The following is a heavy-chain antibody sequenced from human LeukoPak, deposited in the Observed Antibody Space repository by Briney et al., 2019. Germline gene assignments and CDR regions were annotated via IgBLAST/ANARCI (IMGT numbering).Heavy chain of an antibody. J-gene: IGHJ4*02. CDR1: GFTFSSYS. CDR2: ISSSSSYI. CDR3: ATTGSPVAYSSFDY. Sequence: GGSLRLSCAASGFTFSSYSMNWVRQAPGKGLEWVSSISSSSSYIYYADSVKGRFTISRDNAKNSLYLQMNSLRAEDTAVYYCATTGSPVAYSSFDYWGQGTLVTVSS. V-gene: IGHV3-21*01. D-gene: IGHD1-1*01.